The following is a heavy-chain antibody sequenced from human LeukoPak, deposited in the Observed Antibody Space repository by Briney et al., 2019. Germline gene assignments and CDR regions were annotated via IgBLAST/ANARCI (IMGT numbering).Heavy chain of an antibody. CDR1: GASIKTYY. CDR2: IYSRGST. CDR3: ARVRGGNHLHQFYLDS. D-gene: IGHD1-14*01. Sequence: SETLSLTCNVSGASIKTYYWTWIRQPPGKGLEYVGYIYSRGSTNYNPSLKSRVTLSVDTSKNQFSLRLRSPTAADTAVYYCARVRGGNHLHQFYLDSWGQGTLVTVSS. V-gene: IGHV4-59*01. J-gene: IGHJ4*02.